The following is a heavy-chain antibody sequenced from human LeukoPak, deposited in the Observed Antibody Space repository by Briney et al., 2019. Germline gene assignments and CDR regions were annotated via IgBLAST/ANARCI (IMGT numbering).Heavy chain of an antibody. J-gene: IGHJ4*02. V-gene: IGHV4-34*01. D-gene: IGHD2-21*01. Sequence: SETLSLTCAVYGGSFSGYYWSWIRQPPGKGLEWIGEINHSGSTNYNPSLESRVTISVDTSKNQFSLKLSSVTAADTAVYYCASRRLSAYHQPFDYWGQGTLVTVSS. CDR2: INHSGST. CDR3: ASRRLSAYHQPFDY. CDR1: GGSFSGYY.